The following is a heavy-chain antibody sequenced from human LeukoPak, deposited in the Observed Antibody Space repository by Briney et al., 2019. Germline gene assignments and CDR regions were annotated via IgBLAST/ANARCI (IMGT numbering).Heavy chain of an antibody. Sequence: GASVKVSCKASGYTFTGYYIHWVRQAPGQGLEWMGWINPNSGGTNYAQKLQGRVTMTTDTSTTTAYMELRSLRSDDTAVYYCARDRVWFGELNVWGQGTTVTVSS. CDR1: GYTFTGYY. V-gene: IGHV1-2*02. J-gene: IGHJ6*02. D-gene: IGHD3-10*01. CDR2: INPNSGGT. CDR3: ARDRVWFGELNV.